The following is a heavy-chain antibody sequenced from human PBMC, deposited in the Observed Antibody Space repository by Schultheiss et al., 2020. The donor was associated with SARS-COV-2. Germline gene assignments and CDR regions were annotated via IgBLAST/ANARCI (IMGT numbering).Heavy chain of an antibody. D-gene: IGHD6-6*01. V-gene: IGHV4-59*10. J-gene: IGHJ4*02. CDR2: IYTSGST. CDR1: GGSFSGYY. Sequence: SQTLSLTCAVYGGSFSGYYWSWIRQPAGKGLEWIGRIYTSGSTNYNPSLKSRVTISVDTSKNQFSLKLSSVTAADTAVYYCARRYGSSSDRNDYWGQGTLVTVSS. CDR3: ARRYGSSSDRNDY.